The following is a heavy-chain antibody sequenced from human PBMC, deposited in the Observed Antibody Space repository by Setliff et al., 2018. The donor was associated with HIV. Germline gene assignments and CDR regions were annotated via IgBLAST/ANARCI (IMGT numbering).Heavy chain of an antibody. Sequence: SETLSLTCTVSSASISSHYSSHYWSWIRQPPGKGLEWIGYIYYSGSTNYNPSLKSRVTISVDKSNNQFSLKLSSVTAADTAVYYCARVPSIETILFDSWGQGTLVTVSS. CDR2: IYYSGST. V-gene: IGHV4-61*05. D-gene: IGHD2-2*02. J-gene: IGHJ4*02. CDR1: SASISSHYSSHY. CDR3: ARVPSIETILFDS.